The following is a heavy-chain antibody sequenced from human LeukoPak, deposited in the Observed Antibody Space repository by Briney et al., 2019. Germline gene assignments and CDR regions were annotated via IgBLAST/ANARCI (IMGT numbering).Heavy chain of an antibody. CDR3: ARDQSRGQQFVYHFDS. D-gene: IGHD1-1*01. J-gene: IGHJ4*02. CDR1: GFTFSYNA. V-gene: IGHV3-48*01. Sequence: GGSLRLSCAASGFTFSYNAMNRVRQAPGKGLEWVSYISGSSAKIDYGDAVKGRFTVSRDNAKNSLYLQMNSLRPEDTAVYFCARDQSRGQQFVYHFDSWGQGTLVTVSS. CDR2: ISGSSAKI.